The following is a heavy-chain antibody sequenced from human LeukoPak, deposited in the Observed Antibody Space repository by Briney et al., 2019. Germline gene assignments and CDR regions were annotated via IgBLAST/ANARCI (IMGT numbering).Heavy chain of an antibody. V-gene: IGHV4-4*07. CDR1: GGSLSGHF. D-gene: IGHD5-24*01. Sequence: PSETLSLTCTVSGGSLSGHFWTWIRQPAGKGLEWIGRISSGGSSYYHPSLESRVSISLGTSVNQFSLRVTSVTAADTAVYYCARAAEMTRISGHYSFDLWGRGILVTVSS. CDR2: ISSGGSS. CDR3: ARAAEMTRISGHYSFDL. J-gene: IGHJ4*02.